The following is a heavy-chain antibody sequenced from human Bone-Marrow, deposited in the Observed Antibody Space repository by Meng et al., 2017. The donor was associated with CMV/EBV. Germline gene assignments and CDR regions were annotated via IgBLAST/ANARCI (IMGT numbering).Heavy chain of an antibody. CDR1: GFTFDDYT. D-gene: IGHD2-2*01. J-gene: IGHJ4*02. CDR2: SRNKPNSYTT. CDR3: AVSAGAPASLDY. V-gene: IGHV3-72*01. Sequence: GGSLRLSCAASGFTFDDYTMHWVRQAPGKGLEWVGRSRNKPNSYTTEYAASVKGRFTTSRDDSKNSVLLQMSSLKTEDTAVYYCAVSAGAPASLDYWGQGPLVTVSS.